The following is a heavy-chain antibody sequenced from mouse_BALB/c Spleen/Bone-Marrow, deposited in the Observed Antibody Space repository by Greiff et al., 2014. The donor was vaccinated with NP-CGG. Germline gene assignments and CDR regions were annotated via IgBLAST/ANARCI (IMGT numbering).Heavy chain of an antibody. CDR1: GFSLTSYG. Sequence: VMLVESGPGLVQPSQSLSITCTVSGFSLTSYGVHWVRQSPGKGLEWLGVIWSGGSTDYNAAFISRLSISKDNSKSQVFFKMNSLQANDTAIYYCARNGYGKGGAMDYWGQGTSVTVSS. J-gene: IGHJ4*01. D-gene: IGHD2-1*01. CDR3: ARNGYGKGGAMDY. V-gene: IGHV2-2*02. CDR2: IWSGGST.